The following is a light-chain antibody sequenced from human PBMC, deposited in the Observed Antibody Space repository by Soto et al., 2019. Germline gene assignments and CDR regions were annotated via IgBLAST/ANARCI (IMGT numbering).Light chain of an antibody. CDR3: LQSLQTPWT. Sequence: DLVMTQSPLSLPVTPGEPASISCRSSQSLLHSNEYNYLDWYLQKPGQSPHLLISLGSNRASGVSERCSGSGSGKDFTFTISRVEAENVAVYYCLQSLQTPWTFGQGTNVEIK. CDR1: QSLLHSNEYNY. CDR2: LGS. V-gene: IGKV2-28*01. J-gene: IGKJ1*01.